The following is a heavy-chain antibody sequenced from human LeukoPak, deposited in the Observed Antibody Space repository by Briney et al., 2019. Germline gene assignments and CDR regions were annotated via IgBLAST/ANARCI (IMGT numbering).Heavy chain of an antibody. CDR1: GGSISSYY. CDR2: IYYSGST. CDR3: ARDGEMATTTYNWFDP. V-gene: IGHV4-59*01. D-gene: IGHD5-24*01. J-gene: IGHJ5*02. Sequence: SETLSLTCTVSGGSISSYYRSWIRQPPGKGLEWIGYIYYSGSTNYNPSLKSRVTISVDTSKNQFSLKLSSVTAADTAVYYCARDGEMATTTYNWFDPWGQGTLVTVSS.